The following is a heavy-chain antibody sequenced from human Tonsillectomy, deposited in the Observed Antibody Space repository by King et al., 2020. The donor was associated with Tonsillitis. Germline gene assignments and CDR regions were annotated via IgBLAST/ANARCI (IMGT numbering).Heavy chain of an antibody. CDR3: VGNYLDYYYGMDV. CDR1: GFTFSSYW. J-gene: IGHJ6*02. V-gene: IGHV3-74*02. CDR2: INSDGSST. Sequence: VQLVESGGGLVQPGGSLRLSCAASGFTFSSYWMHWVRHAPGKGLVWVSRINSDGSSTGYADSVKGRFTISRDNAKNTLYLQMNSLRAEDTAVYYCVGNYLDYYYGMDVWGQGTTVTVSS. D-gene: IGHD3-22*01.